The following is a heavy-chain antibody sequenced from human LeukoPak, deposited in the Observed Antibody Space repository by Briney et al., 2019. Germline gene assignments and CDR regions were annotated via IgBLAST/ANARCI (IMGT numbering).Heavy chain of an antibody. CDR1: GFTFSSYE. Sequence: GGSLRLSCAASGFTFSSYEMNWVRQAPGKGLEWASYISSSGSTIYYADSVKGRFTISRGNAKNSLYLQMNSLRAEDTAVYYCARAPGYCSSTSCYGYYYYGMDVWGKGTTVTVSS. CDR3: ARAPGYCSSTSCYGYYYYGMDV. D-gene: IGHD2-2*01. J-gene: IGHJ6*04. CDR2: ISSSGSTI. V-gene: IGHV3-48*03.